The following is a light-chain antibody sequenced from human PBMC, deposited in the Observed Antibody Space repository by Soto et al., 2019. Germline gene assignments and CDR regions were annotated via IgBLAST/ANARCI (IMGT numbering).Light chain of an antibody. CDR2: AAS. CDR1: QGISSY. J-gene: IGKJ1*01. Sequence: IQLTQSPSSLSASVGDSVTITCRASQGISSYLAWYQQEPGKAPKLLIYAASTLQSGVPSRFSGGGSGTEFTLTISSLQPDDFATYYCQQYNSYPWTFGQGTKVDIK. CDR3: QQYNSYPWT. V-gene: IGKV1-9*01.